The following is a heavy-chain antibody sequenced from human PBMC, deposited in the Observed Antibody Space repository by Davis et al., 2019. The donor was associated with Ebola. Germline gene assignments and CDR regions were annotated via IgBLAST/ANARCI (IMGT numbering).Heavy chain of an antibody. J-gene: IGHJ4*02. D-gene: IGHD5-18*01. V-gene: IGHV3-23*01. CDR1: GFTFSNYA. CDR3: AKRPIQYRGFDY. CDR2: ISGRGGIT. Sequence: GESLKISCAASGFTFSNYAMTWVRQAPGKGLEWVSAISGRGGITSYADSVKGRFTISRDNSKSTLYLQMNSLRAEDTALYYCAKRPIQYRGFDYWGQGTLVTVSS.